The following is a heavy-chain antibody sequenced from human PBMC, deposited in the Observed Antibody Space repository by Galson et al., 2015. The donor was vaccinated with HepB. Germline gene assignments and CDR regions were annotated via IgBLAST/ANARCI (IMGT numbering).Heavy chain of an antibody. J-gene: IGHJ4*02. CDR1: GFTFSNAW. CDR2: IKSKTDGGTT. D-gene: IGHD1-14*01. V-gene: IGHV3-15*01. Sequence: SLRLSCAASGFTFSNAWMSWVRQAPGKGLEWVGRIKSKTDGGTTDYAAPVKGGFTISRDDSKNTLYLQMNSLKTEDTAVYYCTTDRRSLRKHVAPEKYYFDYWGPGTLVTVSS. CDR3: TTDRRSLRKHVAPEKYYFDY.